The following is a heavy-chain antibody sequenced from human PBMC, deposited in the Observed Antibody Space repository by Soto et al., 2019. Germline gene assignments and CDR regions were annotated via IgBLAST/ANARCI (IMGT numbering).Heavy chain of an antibody. CDR1: GYTFTTYP. D-gene: IGHD3-10*01. J-gene: IGHJ6*02. V-gene: IGHV1-3*01. CDR3: ARGVMVRGLNYYAMDV. Sequence: QVQLVQSGAEVKEPGASVNLSCKASGYTFTTYPMHWVRQAPGQRLVWMGWISGGNDNIEYSQKFQGRVTFTRDTSASTAHMELSSLRSEDTAVYYCARGVMVRGLNYYAMDVWGQGTTVTVSS. CDR2: ISGGNDNI.